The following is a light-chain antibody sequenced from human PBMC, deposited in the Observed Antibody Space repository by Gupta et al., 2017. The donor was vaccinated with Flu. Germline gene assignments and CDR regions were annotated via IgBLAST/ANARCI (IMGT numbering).Light chain of an antibody. V-gene: IGKV1-39*01. Sequence: DIQMTQSPSSLSASVGDRVTITCRASQSISSYLNWYQQKPGKAPKLLIYAASSLQSGVPSRFSGSGSGTDFTLTISSLQPEDSATYHCQQSYSTLPRTFGGGTKVEIK. CDR1: QSISSY. CDR2: AAS. CDR3: QQSYSTLPRT. J-gene: IGKJ4*01.